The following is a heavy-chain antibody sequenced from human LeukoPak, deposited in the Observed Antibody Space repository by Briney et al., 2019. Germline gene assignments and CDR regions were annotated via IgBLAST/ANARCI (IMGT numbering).Heavy chain of an antibody. CDR1: GYTFTSYD. Sequence: ASVKVSCKASGYTFTSYDINWVRQATGQGLEWMGWMNPNSGNTGYAQKFQGRVTMTRNTSISTAYMELSSLRSEDTAVYYCAREDVTGNWFDPWGQGTLVTVSS. V-gene: IGHV1-8*01. CDR3: AREDVTGNWFDP. CDR2: MNPNSGNT. D-gene: IGHD1-20*01. J-gene: IGHJ5*02.